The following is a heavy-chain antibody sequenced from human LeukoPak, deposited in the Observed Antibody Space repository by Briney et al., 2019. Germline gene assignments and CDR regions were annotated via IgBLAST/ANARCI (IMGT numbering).Heavy chain of an antibody. V-gene: IGHV3-9*01. CDR1: GFTFDDYA. CDR2: ISWNSGSI. J-gene: IGHJ3*02. CDR3: AREGYCSSTSCYTPDAFDI. D-gene: IGHD2-2*02. Sequence: PGGSLRLSCAASGFTFDDYAMHWVRQAPGKGLEWVSGISWNSGSIGYADSVKGRFTISRDNAKNSLYLQMNSLRAEDTAVYYCAREGYCSSTSCYTPDAFDIWGQGTMVTVSS.